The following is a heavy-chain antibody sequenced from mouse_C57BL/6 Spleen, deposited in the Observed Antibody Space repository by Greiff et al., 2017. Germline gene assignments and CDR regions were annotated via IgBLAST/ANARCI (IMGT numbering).Heavy chain of an antibody. Sequence: DVQLQESGGGLVKPGGSLKLSCAASGFTFSSYAMSWVRQTPEQRLAWVATISDGGSYTYYQDNVKGRFPISRDNAKNNLYLQMSLLKSEDTAMYYCARESLGRPVWFAYWGQGTLVTVSA. J-gene: IGHJ3*01. CDR2: ISDGGSYT. CDR1: GFTFSSYA. CDR3: ARESLGRPVWFAY. D-gene: IGHD4-1*01. V-gene: IGHV5-4*01.